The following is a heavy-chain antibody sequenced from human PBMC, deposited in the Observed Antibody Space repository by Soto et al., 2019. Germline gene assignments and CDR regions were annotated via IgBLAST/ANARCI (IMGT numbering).Heavy chain of an antibody. CDR2: IYYSGST. Sequence: PSETLSLTCTVSGGSISSYYWSWIRQPPGKGLEWIGYIYYSGSTNYNPSLKSRVTISVDTSKNQFSLKLSSVTAADTAVYYCARESPWGGATYWGQGTLVTVS. D-gene: IGHD1-26*01. V-gene: IGHV4-59*01. CDR3: ARESPWGGATY. CDR1: GGSISSYY. J-gene: IGHJ4*02.